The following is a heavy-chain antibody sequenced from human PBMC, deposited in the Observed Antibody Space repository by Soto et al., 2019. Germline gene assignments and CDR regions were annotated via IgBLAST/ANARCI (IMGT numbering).Heavy chain of an antibody. D-gene: IGHD2-15*01. CDR2: ISSSSSYI. V-gene: IGHV3-21*01. CDR3: ARLYCSGEESVVNFDY. J-gene: IGHJ4*02. Sequence: GGSLRLSCAASGFTFSSYSMNWVRQAPGKGLEWVSSISSSSSYIYYADSVKGRFTISRDNAKNSLYLQMNSLRAEDTAVYYCARLYCSGEESVVNFDYWGQGTLVTVSS. CDR1: GFTFSSYS.